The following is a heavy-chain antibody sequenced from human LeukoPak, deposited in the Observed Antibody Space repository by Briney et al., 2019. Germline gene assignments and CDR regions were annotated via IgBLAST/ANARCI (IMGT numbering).Heavy chain of an antibody. J-gene: IGHJ6*02. Sequence: SQTLSLTCTVSGGSISSGGYYWSWIRPHPGKGLEWIGYIYYNGSTYYNPSLKSRVTISVDTSKNQFSLKLSSVTAADTAVYYCARYIVVVPAAIHDYYYYGMDVWGQGTTVTVSS. CDR1: GGSISSGGYY. V-gene: IGHV4-31*03. CDR2: IYYNGST. CDR3: ARYIVVVPAAIHDYYYYGMDV. D-gene: IGHD2-2*02.